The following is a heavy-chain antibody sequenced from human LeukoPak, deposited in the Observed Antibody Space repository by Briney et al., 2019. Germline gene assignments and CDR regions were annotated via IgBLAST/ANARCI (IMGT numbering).Heavy chain of an antibody. CDR1: GYTFTSYD. J-gene: IGHJ4*02. D-gene: IGHD6-13*01. V-gene: IGHV1-8*03. CDR2: MKPNSGNT. Sequence: GASVKVSCKASGYTFTSYDINWVRQATGQGLEWMGWMKPNSGNTGYAQKFQGRVTITRNTSISTAYMELSSLRSEDTAVYYCAREHSSSWDQFDYWGQGTLVTVSS. CDR3: AREHSSSWDQFDY.